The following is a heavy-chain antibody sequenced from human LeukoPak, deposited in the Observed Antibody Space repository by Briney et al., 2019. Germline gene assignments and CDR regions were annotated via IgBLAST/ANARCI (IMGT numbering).Heavy chain of an antibody. J-gene: IGHJ4*02. Sequence: GASVKVSCKASGFTFTSYAIHWVRQAPGQRLEWMGRINAGNGNTKYSQEFQGRVTITRDTSISTAYMELSRLRSDDTAVYYCARDPYDSSSYYYSYFDYWGQGTLVTVSS. V-gene: IGHV1-3*01. CDR1: GFTFTSYA. D-gene: IGHD3-22*01. CDR2: INAGNGNT. CDR3: ARDPYDSSSYYYSYFDY.